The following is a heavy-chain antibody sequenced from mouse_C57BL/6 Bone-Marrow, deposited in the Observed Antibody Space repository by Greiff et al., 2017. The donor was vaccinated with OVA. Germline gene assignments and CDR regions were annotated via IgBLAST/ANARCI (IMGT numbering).Heavy chain of an antibody. Sequence: VQLQQPGAELVKPGASVKLSCKASGYTFTSYWMQWVKQRPGQGLEWIGEIDPSDSYTNYNQKFKGKATLTVDTSSSTAYMQLSSLTSEDSAVYYCARYGDWGQGTLVTVSA. V-gene: IGHV1-50*01. J-gene: IGHJ3*01. CDR2: IDPSDSYT. CDR3: ARYGD. D-gene: IGHD1-1*01. CDR1: GYTFTSYW.